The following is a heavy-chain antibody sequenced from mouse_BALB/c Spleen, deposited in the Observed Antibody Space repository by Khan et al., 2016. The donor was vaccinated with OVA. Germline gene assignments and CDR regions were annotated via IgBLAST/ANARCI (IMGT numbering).Heavy chain of an antibody. CDR3: ASHLTGSFAY. D-gene: IGHD4-1*01. V-gene: IGHV5-6*01. J-gene: IGHJ3*01. CDR1: GFTFSSYG. CDR2: ISSGGDYT. Sequence: EVLVVESGGDLVKPGGSLKLSCAASGFTFSSYGMSWVRQTPDKRLEWVATISSGGDYTYYPDRVKGRFTISRDNAKNTLYLQMSSLKSEDTAMYYCASHLTGSFAYWGQGTLVTVSA.